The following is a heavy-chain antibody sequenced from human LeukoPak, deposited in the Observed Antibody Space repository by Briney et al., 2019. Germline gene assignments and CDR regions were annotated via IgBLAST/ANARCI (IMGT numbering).Heavy chain of an antibody. J-gene: IGHJ4*02. CDR1: GYTLTELS. D-gene: IGHD2-2*01. V-gene: IGHV1-24*01. CDR3: ATGPRWDCSSTSCRSFDY. Sequence: GASVKVSCKVSGYTLTELSMHWVRQAPGKGLEWMGGFDPEDGETIYAQKFQGRVTMTEDTSTDTAYVELSSLRSEDTAVYYCATGPRWDCSSTSCRSFDYWGQGTLVTVSS. CDR2: FDPEDGET.